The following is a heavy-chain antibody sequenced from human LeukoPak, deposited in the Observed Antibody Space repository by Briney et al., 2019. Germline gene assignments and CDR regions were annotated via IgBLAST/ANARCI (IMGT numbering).Heavy chain of an antibody. CDR1: GGSISSSSYY. D-gene: IGHD2-8*01. V-gene: IGHV4-39*07. J-gene: IGHJ6*03. CDR2: IYYSGST. CDR3: AQRGGGYCTNGVCYDPRYYYMDL. Sequence: PETLSLTCTVSGGSISSSSYYWGWLRQPPGKGLEGIGSIYYSGSTYYNPSLKSRVTISVDTSKNQFSLKLSSVTAADTAVYYCAQRGGGYCTNGVCYDPRYYYMDLWGKGTTVTVSS.